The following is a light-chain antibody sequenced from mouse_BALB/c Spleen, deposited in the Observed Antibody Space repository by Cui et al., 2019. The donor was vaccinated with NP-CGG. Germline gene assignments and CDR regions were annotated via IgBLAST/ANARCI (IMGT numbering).Light chain of an antibody. CDR1: TRTVTTSNY. Sequence: QAVVTQESALTILPGETVTLTCRSSTRTVTTSNYANWVQEKPDHLFTGLIGGTNNRAPGVPARFSGSLIGDKAALTITGAQTEDEAIYFCALWYSNHWVFGGGTKLTVL. V-gene: IGLV1*01. J-gene: IGLJ1*01. CDR3: ALWYSNHWV. CDR2: GTN.